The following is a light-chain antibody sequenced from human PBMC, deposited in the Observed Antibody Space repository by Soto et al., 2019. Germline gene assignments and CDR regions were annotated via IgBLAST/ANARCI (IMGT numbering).Light chain of an antibody. Sequence: AIQMTQSPSSLSASVGDRVTISCRASQGIGNALGWYQHKPGKPPKVLIYGASNLQSGVPPRFSGSGSGTDLTLAISSLQSEESANYDCLQDINYPWTCGQGTKVEIK. CDR3: LQDINYPWT. J-gene: IGKJ1*01. V-gene: IGKV1-6*01. CDR2: GAS. CDR1: QGIGNA.